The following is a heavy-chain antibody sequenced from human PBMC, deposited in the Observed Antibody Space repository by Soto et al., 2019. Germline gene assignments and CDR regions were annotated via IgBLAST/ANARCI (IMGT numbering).Heavy chain of an antibody. V-gene: IGHV3-48*01. CDR1: GFTFSTYS. D-gene: IGHD3-10*01. CDR3: ARGYYGSGSSFFDY. J-gene: IGHJ4*02. Sequence: GGSLRLSCAASGFTFSTYSMNWVRQAPGKGLEWVSYIGSGSSTIYYADSVKGRFTISRDNAKNSLYLQMNGLRAEDTAVYYCARGYYGSGSSFFDYWGQGTLVTVSS. CDR2: IGSGSSTI.